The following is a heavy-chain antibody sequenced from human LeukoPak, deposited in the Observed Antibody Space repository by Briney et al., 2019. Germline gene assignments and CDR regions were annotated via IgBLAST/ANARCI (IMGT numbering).Heavy chain of an antibody. CDR2: INHRGST. D-gene: IGHD1-26*01. V-gene: IGHV4-34*01. CDR1: GESLGKYY. Sequence: SETLSLTCAVYGESLGKYYWTWIRQSPGKGLEWIGEINHRGSTNLNPSLKSRVTLSVGTSKHQFSLKLTSMTAADAAVYYCASSVGSTDYWGQGTLVTVSS. J-gene: IGHJ4*02. CDR3: ASSVGSTDY.